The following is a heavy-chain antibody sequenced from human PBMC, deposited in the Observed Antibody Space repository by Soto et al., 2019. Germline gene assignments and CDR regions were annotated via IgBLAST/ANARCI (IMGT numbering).Heavy chain of an antibody. CDR3: AKDLYYYGSGSQGFDY. CDR2: ISGSGGST. CDR1: GFTFSSYA. V-gene: IGHV3-23*01. Sequence: EVQLLESGGGLVQPGGSLRLSCAASGFTFSSYAMSWVRQAPGKGLEWVSAISGSGGSTYYADSVKGRFTISRDNSKNTLYLQMNILRAEDTAVYYCAKDLYYYGSGSQGFDYWGQGTLVTVSS. J-gene: IGHJ4*02. D-gene: IGHD3-10*01.